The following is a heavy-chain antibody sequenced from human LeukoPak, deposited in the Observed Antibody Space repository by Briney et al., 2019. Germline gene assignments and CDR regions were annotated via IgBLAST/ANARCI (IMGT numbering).Heavy chain of an antibody. CDR3: ARGRGYSGYDICFDY. V-gene: IGHV4-59*01. CDR2: IYYSRST. D-gene: IGHD5-12*01. J-gene: IGHJ4*02. CDR1: GGSISSYY. Sequence: SETLSLTCTVSGGSISSYYWSWIRQPPGKGLEWIGYIYYSRSTNYNPSLESRVTISVDTSKNQFSLKVSSVTAADTAVYYCARGRGYSGYDICFDYWGQGTLVTVSS.